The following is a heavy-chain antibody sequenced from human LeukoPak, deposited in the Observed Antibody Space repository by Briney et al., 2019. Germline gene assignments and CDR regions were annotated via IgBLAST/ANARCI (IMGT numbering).Heavy chain of an antibody. V-gene: IGHV1-2*02. CDR2: IDLKSGGT. D-gene: IGHD6-19*01. Sequence: ASVKVSCKASGYTFIGHYMHWVRQAPGQGLEWMGWIDLKSGGTSYAQKFQDRVAMIRDTSISTAYMELTRLRSDDTAVYYCARAYSSGWYGSTDYWGQGTLVTVSS. CDR3: ARAYSSGWYGSTDY. J-gene: IGHJ4*02. CDR1: GYTFIGHY.